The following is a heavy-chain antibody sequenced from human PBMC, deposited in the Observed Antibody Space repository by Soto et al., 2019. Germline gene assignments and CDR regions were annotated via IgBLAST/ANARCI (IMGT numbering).Heavy chain of an antibody. J-gene: IGHJ4*02. CDR3: ARHRIQLWQPYYFDY. V-gene: IGHV4-39*01. CDR2: IYYSGST. D-gene: IGHD5-18*01. CDR1: GGSISSSSYY. Sequence: SETLSLTCTVSGGSISSSSYYWGWIRQPPGKGLEWIGSIYYSGSTYYNPSLKSRVTISVDTSKNQFSLKLSSVTAADTAVYYCARHRIQLWQPYYFDYWGQGTLVTVSS.